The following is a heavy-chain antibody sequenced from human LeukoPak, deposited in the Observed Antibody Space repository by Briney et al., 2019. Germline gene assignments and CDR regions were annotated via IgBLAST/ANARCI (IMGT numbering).Heavy chain of an antibody. V-gene: IGHV1-24*01. CDR3: AAPIPTRYYYYGMDF. CDR2: FDPEYGET. CDR1: GYTLTELS. Sequence: ASVKVSCKVSGYTLTELSIHWVRQAPGKGLEWMGGFDPEYGETIYAQKFQGRVTMTADTSTDTAYMELSSLRSEDTAVYYCAAPIPTRYYYYGMDFWGQGTTVTVSS. J-gene: IGHJ6*02.